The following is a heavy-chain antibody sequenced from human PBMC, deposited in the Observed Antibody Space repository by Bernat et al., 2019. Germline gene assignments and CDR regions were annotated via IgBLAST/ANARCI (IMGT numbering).Heavy chain of an antibody. Sequence: QVQLVQSGAEVKKPGSSVKVSCKASGGTFSSYAISWVRQAPGQGLEWMGGIIPIFGTANYAQKFQGRVTITADESTSTAYMELSSLRSEDTAVYYCASRDIAMVYYYYYGMDVWGQGTTVTVSS. V-gene: IGHV1-69*01. CDR1: GGTFSSYA. CDR2: IIPIFGTA. D-gene: IGHD5-18*01. J-gene: IGHJ6*02. CDR3: ASRDIAMVYYYYYGMDV.